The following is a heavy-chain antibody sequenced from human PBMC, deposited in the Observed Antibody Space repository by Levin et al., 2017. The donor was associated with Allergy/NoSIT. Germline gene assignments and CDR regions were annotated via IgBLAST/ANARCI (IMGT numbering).Heavy chain of an antibody. J-gene: IGHJ6*02. Sequence: ETLSLTCAASGFTFSDYAISWVRQAPGKRLEWISAISGRGTSTYFADSVKGRFTISRDNSKNTVYLQMSSLRAEDTALYYCANSRITRFGGVIVRYYGMDIWGQGTTVTVSS. CDR2: ISGRGTST. V-gene: IGHV3-23*01. D-gene: IGHD3-3*01. CDR3: ANSRITRFGGVIVRYYGMDI. CDR1: GFTFSDYA.